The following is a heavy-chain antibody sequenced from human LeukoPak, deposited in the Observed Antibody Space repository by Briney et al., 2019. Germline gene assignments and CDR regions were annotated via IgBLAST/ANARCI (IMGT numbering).Heavy chain of an antibody. Sequence: GGSLRLSRAASGFTFSSYGMHWVRQAPGKWLEWVAFIRYDGTNKYYADSVKGRFTISRDNSKNTLYLQMNSLRAADTAVYYCAKDAVYYDNSGYYYFDYWGQGTLVTVSS. CDR1: GFTFSSYG. D-gene: IGHD3-22*01. CDR3: AKDAVYYDNSGYYYFDY. CDR2: IRYDGTNK. J-gene: IGHJ4*02. V-gene: IGHV3-30*02.